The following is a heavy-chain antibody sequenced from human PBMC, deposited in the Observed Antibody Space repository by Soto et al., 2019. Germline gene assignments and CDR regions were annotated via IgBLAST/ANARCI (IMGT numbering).Heavy chain of an antibody. V-gene: IGHV3-33*01. CDR3: ARVLRYFDWDYAFDI. CDR1: GFTFRTYG. CDR2: IWNDGSTK. J-gene: IGHJ3*02. D-gene: IGHD3-9*01. Sequence: QVQLVESGGGVVQPGRSLRLSCAASGFTFRTYGMHWVRKAPGKGLEWVAVIWNDGSTKYYADSVKGRFTISRDDSKNTLYLQMNSLRAEDTAVYYCARVLRYFDWDYAFDIWGQGTMVTVSS.